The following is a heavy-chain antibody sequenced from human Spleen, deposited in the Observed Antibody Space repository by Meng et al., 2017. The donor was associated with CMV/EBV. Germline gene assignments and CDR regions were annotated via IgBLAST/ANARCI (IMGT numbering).Heavy chain of an antibody. V-gene: IGHV1-2*02. CDR3: ARDERSYDFWSGYYNYYYYGMDV. Sequence: ASVKVSCKASGYTFTGYYMHWVRQAPGQGLEWMGWINPNSGGTNYVQKFQDRVTMTRDTSISTADMELSRLRSDDTAVYYCARDERSYDFWSGYYNYYYYGMDVWGQGTSVTVSS. J-gene: IGHJ6*02. CDR2: INPNSGGT. CDR1: GYTFTGYY. D-gene: IGHD3-3*01.